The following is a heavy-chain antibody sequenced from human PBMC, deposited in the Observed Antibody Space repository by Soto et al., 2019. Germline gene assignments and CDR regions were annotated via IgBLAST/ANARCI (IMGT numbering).Heavy chain of an antibody. D-gene: IGHD2-15*01. Sequence: QVQLVQSGAEVKKPGSSVTVSCTASGGTFSSYAISWVRQAPGQGLEWMGGIIPIFGTANYAQKFQGRVTITADESTSTAYMELSSLRSEDTAVYYCARGCSGGSCYRTNWFDPWGQGTLVTVSS. V-gene: IGHV1-69*01. CDR2: IIPIFGTA. J-gene: IGHJ5*02. CDR3: ARGCSGGSCYRTNWFDP. CDR1: GGTFSSYA.